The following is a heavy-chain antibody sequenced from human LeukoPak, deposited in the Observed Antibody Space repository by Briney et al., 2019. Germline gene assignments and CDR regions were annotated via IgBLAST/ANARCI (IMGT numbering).Heavy chain of an antibody. V-gene: IGHV3-30*18. CDR1: GFTFGSYG. J-gene: IGHJ1*01. Sequence: GGSLRLSCAASGFTFGSYGMHWVRQAPGKGLEWVAVISYDGSNKYYADSVKGRFTISRDNSKNTLYLQMNSLRAEDTAVYYCAKGHSSGWYWIYFQHWGQGTLVTVSS. CDR2: ISYDGSNK. CDR3: AKGHSSGWYWIYFQH. D-gene: IGHD6-19*01.